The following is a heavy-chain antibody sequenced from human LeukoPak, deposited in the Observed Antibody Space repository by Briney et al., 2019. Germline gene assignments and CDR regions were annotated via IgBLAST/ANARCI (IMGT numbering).Heavy chain of an antibody. V-gene: IGHV5-51*01. D-gene: IGHD2-2*01. J-gene: IGHJ5*02. CDR2: IYYGECDT. CDR1: RLGFTSYW. CDR3: ARTGHQLLKNWFDP. Sequence: GEALQSASHGSRLGFTSYWIGWGRPVPGKGRGWRGIIYYGECDTRYSPSFQGQVTISADKTISNTYLKWSSLKGADSAREYCARTGHQLLKNWFDPSGRGTLVTVSS.